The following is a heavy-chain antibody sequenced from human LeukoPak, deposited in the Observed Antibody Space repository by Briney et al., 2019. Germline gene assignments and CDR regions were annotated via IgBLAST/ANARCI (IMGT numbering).Heavy chain of an antibody. Sequence: SVKVSCKASGGTFSSYAISWVRQAPGQGLEWMGRIIPILGIANYAQKFQGRVTITADKSTSTAYMGLSSLRSEDTAVYYCASGATAMEPLDYWGQGTLVTVSS. CDR2: IIPILGIA. CDR3: ASGATAMEPLDY. V-gene: IGHV1-69*04. J-gene: IGHJ4*02. D-gene: IGHD5-18*01. CDR1: GGTFSSYA.